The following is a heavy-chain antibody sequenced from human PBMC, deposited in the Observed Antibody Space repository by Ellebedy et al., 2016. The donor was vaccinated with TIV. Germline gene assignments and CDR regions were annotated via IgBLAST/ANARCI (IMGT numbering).Heavy chain of an antibody. CDR2: ILPTGGST. CDR3: AREDLLASSSPDHYSLDV. Sequence: AASVKVSCKASGYSFTSSYIHWVRHAPGQGLAWLGIILPTGGSTDYAQRFQGRVTMTRDTSTSTVYMELGSLTFEDTAVYYCAREDLLASSSPDHYSLDVWGQGTTVTVSS. CDR1: GYSFTSSY. J-gene: IGHJ6*02. D-gene: IGHD6-6*01. V-gene: IGHV1-46*01.